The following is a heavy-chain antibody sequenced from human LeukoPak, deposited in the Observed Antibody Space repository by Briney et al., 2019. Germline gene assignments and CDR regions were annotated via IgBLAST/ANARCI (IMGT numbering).Heavy chain of an antibody. CDR3: AKDSPRVATDGGYYFDY. V-gene: IGHV3-23*01. D-gene: IGHD5-12*01. CDR1: GFTFSSYA. CDR2: ISGSGGST. J-gene: IGHJ4*02. Sequence: GGSLRLSCAASGFTFSSYAKSWVRQAPGKGLEWVSAISGSGGSTYYADSVKGRFTISRDNSKNTLYLQMNSLRAEDTAVYYCAKDSPRVATDGGYYFDYWGQGTLVTVSS.